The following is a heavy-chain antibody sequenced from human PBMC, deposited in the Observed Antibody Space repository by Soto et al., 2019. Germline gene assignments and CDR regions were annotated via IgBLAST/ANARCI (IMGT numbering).Heavy chain of an antibody. CDR3: ARGPAITVNTGSHWFDP. CDR2: INPKTGAT. V-gene: IGHV1-2*02. J-gene: IGHJ5*02. Sequence: ASVKVSCKASGYTFTDYYLDWVRQAPGHGLEWMGWINPKTGATKSAQKFRGRVSMTRDTSISTAYMELSRLTSDDTAIYYCARGPAITVNTGSHWFDPWGQGTPVTVPQ. D-gene: IGHD1-1*01. CDR1: GYTFTDYY.